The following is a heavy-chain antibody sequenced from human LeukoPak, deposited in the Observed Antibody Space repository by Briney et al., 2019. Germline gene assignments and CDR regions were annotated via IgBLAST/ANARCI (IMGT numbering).Heavy chain of an antibody. V-gene: IGHV3-30*18. D-gene: IGHD6-19*01. Sequence: EGSLRLSCAASGFTFSSYGMHWVRQAPGKGLEWVAVISYDGSNKYYADSVKGRFTISRDNSKNTLYLQMNSLRAEDTAVYYCAKVAVAGTSHYYYGMDVWGQGTTVTVSS. CDR2: ISYDGSNK. CDR3: AKVAVAGTSHYYYGMDV. CDR1: GFTFSSYG. J-gene: IGHJ6*02.